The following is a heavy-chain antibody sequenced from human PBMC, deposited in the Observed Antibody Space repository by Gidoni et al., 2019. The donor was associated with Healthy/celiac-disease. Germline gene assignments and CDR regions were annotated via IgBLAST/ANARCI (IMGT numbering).Heavy chain of an antibody. CDR2: ISYDGSNK. J-gene: IGHJ6*02. V-gene: IGHV3-30-3*01. CDR1: GFTFSSYA. Sequence: QVQLVESGGGVVQPGRSLRLSCAASGFTFSSYAMHWVRQDPGKGLEWVAVISYDGSNKYYADSVKGRFTISRDNSKNTLHLQMNSLRAEDTAVYYCARDYTYYYYYGMDVWGQGTTVTVSS. CDR3: ARDYTYYYYYGMDV.